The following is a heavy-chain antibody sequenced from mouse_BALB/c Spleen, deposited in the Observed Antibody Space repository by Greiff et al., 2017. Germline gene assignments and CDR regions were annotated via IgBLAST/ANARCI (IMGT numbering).Heavy chain of an antibody. CDR1: GYTFTSYV. CDR3: ARGILRYPAWCAY. D-gene: IGHD1-1*01. V-gene: IGHV1-14*01. CDR2: INPYNDGT. J-gene: IGHJ3*01. Sequence: VQLKQSGPELVKPGASVKMSCKASGYTFTSYVMHWVKQKPGQGLEWIGYINPYNDGTKYNEKFKGKATLTSDKSSSTAYMELSSLTSEDSAVYYCARGILRYPAWCAYWGQGTLVTVSA.